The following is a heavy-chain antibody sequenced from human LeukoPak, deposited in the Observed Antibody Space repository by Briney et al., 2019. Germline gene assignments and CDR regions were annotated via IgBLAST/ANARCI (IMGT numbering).Heavy chain of an antibody. CDR2: IKQDGSET. CDR3: ARGDCSGGSCYLSLTTIDY. Sequence: GGSLRLSCAASGFTFSNYWMNWVRQAPGKGLEWVANIKQDGSETYYVDSVKGRFTISRDNAKNSLYLQMNSLRDEDTAVYYCARGDCSGGSCYLSLTTIDYWGQGTLVTVSS. J-gene: IGHJ4*02. D-gene: IGHD2-15*01. CDR1: GFTFSNYW. V-gene: IGHV3-7*04.